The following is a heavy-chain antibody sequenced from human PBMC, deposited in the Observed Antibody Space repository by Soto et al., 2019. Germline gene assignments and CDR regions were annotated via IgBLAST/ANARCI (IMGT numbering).Heavy chain of an antibody. CDR2: IDPSDSYT. Sequence: PGESLKISCKGSGYSFTSYWISWVRQMPGKGLEWMGRIDPSDSYTNYSPSFQGHVTISADKSISTAYLQWSSLKASDTAMYYCARHIVDTSMTASFNYWGQGTQVTVSS. CDR3: ARHIVDTSMTASFNY. D-gene: IGHD5-18*01. V-gene: IGHV5-10-1*01. CDR1: GYSFTSYW. J-gene: IGHJ4*02.